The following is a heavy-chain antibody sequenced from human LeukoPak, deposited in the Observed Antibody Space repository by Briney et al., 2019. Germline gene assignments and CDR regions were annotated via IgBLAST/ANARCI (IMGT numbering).Heavy chain of an antibody. CDR2: ISGSGGST. CDR3: ARSVYGAENWFDP. Sequence: GGSLRLSCAASGFTFSSSAMSWVRQAPGKGLEWVSAISGSGGSTYYADSVKGRFTISRDNSKNTLYLQMNSLRAEDTAVYYCARSVYGAENWFDPWGQGTLVTVSS. D-gene: IGHD4-17*01. CDR1: GFTFSSSA. V-gene: IGHV3-23*01. J-gene: IGHJ5*02.